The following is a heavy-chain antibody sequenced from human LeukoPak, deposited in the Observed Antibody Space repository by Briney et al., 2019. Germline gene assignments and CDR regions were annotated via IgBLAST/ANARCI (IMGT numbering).Heavy chain of an antibody. CDR2: INPISGGT. V-gene: IGHV1-2*02. J-gene: IGHJ4*02. Sequence: ASVKVSCKASGYTFSAYYIHWVRQAPGQGLEWMGWINPISGGTNFAQKFQGRVTLTRDTSIGTAYMELSSLKSDDTALYYCATVVNWGQGTLVTVSS. CDR1: GYTFSAYY. CDR3: ATVVN.